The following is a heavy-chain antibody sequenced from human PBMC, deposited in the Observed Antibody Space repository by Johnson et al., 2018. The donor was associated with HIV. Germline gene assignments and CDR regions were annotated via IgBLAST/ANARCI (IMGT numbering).Heavy chain of an antibody. CDR3: AREMGWLVLYYAVDI. CDR1: GFTFSSYG. Sequence: QVLLVESGGAVVQPGKSLRLSCAASGFTFSSYGMHWVRQAPGKGLQWVAAIWYDGNNKYYADSVKGRFTVSRDNSKNTLYLQMNSLRAEDTAVYYCAREMGWLVLYYAVDIWGQGTMVTVSS. D-gene: IGHD6-19*01. V-gene: IGHV3-33*01. CDR2: IWYDGNNK. J-gene: IGHJ3*02.